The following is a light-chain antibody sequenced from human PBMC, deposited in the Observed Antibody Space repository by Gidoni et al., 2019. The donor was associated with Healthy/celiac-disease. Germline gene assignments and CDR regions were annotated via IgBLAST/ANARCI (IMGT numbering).Light chain of an antibody. V-gene: IGLV1-51*01. CDR2: DNN. CDR3: GTWDSSLSAGV. CDR1: SSNIGNNY. Sequence: HSVLNQPPSVSAAPGQQVTIACSGSSSNIGNNYVYWYQQLPGTAPKLLIYDNNKRPSGIPDRFSGSKSGTSATLGITGLQTGDEADYYCGTWDSSLSAGVFGGGTKLTVL. J-gene: IGLJ3*02.